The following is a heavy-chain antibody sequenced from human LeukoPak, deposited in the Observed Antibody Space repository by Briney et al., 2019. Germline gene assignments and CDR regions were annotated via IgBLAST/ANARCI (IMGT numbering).Heavy chain of an antibody. Sequence: PGGSLRLSCAASGFTFSDYYMSWIRQAPGKGLEWVSYISSSGSTIYYADSVKGRFTISRDNAKNSLYLQMNSLRAEDTAVYYCARQDTAMVNRVIDYWGQGTLVTVSS. D-gene: IGHD5-18*01. V-gene: IGHV3-11*04. CDR2: ISSSGSTI. CDR1: GFTFSDYY. CDR3: ARQDTAMVNRVIDY. J-gene: IGHJ4*02.